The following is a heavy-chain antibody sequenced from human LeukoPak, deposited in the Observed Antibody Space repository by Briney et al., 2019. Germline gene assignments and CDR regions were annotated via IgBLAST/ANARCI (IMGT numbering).Heavy chain of an antibody. CDR1: GFTFSSYA. V-gene: IGHV3-23*01. CDR2: VTGSGGST. J-gene: IGHJ4*02. D-gene: IGHD6-13*01. Sequence: GGSLRLSCAASGFTFSSYAMSWVRQAPGKGLEWVSDVTGSGGSTYYADSVKGRFTISRDNSKNTLYLQMNSLTAGDTAVYYCSVTTAAAGTVYFDYWGLGTLVTVSS. CDR3: SVTTAAAGTVYFDY.